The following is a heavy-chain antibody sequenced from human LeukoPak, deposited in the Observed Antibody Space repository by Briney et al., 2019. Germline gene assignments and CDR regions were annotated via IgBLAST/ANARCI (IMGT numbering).Heavy chain of an antibody. CDR3: AAEGRPTVVTFGKGAVDL. CDR1: GFTFTSSA. CDR2: IVVGSGNT. J-gene: IGHJ3*01. V-gene: IGHV1-58*01. D-gene: IGHD4-23*01. Sequence: GTSVKVSCKASGFTFTSSAVQWVRQARGQRLEWIGWIVVGSGNTNYAQKLQERVTITRDMSTSTVYMELSSLRSEDTAVYYCAAEGRPTVVTFGKGAVDLWGQGTMVTVSS.